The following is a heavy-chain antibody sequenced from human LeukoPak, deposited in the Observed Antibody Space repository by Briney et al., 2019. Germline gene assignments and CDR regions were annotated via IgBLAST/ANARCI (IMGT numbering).Heavy chain of an antibody. V-gene: IGHV4-59*01. CDR1: GGSISSYY. D-gene: IGHD6-19*01. CDR2: VSYSGST. Sequence: SETLSLTCTVSGGSISSYYWSWIRQPPGKGLEWIGYVSYSGSTNYNPSLKSRVTISVDTSKNQFSLKLSSVTAADTAVYYCARTVSLNSSGYDYWGQGTLVTVSS. CDR3: ARTVSLNSSGYDY. J-gene: IGHJ4*02.